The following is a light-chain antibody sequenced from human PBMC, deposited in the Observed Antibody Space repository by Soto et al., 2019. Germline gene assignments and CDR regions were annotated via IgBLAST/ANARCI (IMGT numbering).Light chain of an antibody. J-gene: IGLJ3*02. CDR1: SSIIENNY. CDR3: GTWDGRLSARV. CDR2: DDN. Sequence: QSVLTQPPSVSAAPGQKVTISCSGSSSIIENNYISWYQQLPGTAPKLLIYDDNVRPSGIPDRFSGSKSGTSATLGITGLQTGDEADYYCGTWDGRLSARVFGGGTKLTVL. V-gene: IGLV1-51*01.